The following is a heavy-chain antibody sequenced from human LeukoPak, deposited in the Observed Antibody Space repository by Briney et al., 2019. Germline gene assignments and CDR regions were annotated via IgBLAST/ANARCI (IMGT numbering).Heavy chain of an antibody. CDR1: GFTFSSYA. J-gene: IGHJ4*02. D-gene: IGHD7-27*01. CDR3: ARQTGNLDY. Sequence: PGGSLRLSCAASGFTFSSYAMHWVRQAPGKGLEWVAVISYDGSNKYYADSVKGRFTISRDNSKNTLYLQMNSLRAEDTAVYYCARQTGNLDYWGQGTLVTVSS. V-gene: IGHV3-30*04. CDR2: ISYDGSNK.